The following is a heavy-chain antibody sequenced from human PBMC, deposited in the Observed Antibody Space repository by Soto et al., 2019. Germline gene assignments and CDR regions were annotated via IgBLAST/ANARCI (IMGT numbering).Heavy chain of an antibody. D-gene: IGHD4-17*01. CDR3: AHSVPTTVTTSHFDY. Sequence: QITLKESGPTLVKPTQTLTLTCTFSGFSLSTSGVGVGWIRQPPGKALEWLALIYWDDDKRYSPYLKSRLTITKDTSKNQAVLTMTNMDPVDTATYYCAHSVPTTVTTSHFDYWGQGTLVTVSS. CDR2: IYWDDDK. J-gene: IGHJ4*02. V-gene: IGHV2-5*02. CDR1: GFSLSTSGVG.